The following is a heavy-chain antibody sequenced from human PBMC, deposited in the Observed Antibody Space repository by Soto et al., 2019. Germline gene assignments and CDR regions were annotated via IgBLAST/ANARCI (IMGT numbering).Heavy chain of an antibody. V-gene: IGHV4-34*01. CDR3: ARGSDGDSVGFYYYAMDV. CDR2: INDRGST. CDR1: GGSFSGYF. D-gene: IGHD4-17*01. J-gene: IGHJ6*02. Sequence: PSETLSLTCAVYGGSFSGYFWNWIRQPPGKGLEWIGEINDRGSTTYNPSLKSRVTISLDTAKNRFSLKLNSVTAADTAVYHCARGSDGDSVGFYYYAMDVWGQGTTVTVSS.